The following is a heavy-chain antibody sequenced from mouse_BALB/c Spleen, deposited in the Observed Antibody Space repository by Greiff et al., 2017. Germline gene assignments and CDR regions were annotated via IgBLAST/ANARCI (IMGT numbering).Heavy chain of an antibody. Sequence: QVQLQESGPGLVAPSQSLSITCTVSGFSLTSYGVHWVRQPPGKGLEWLGVIWAGGSTNYNSALMSRLSISKDNSKSQVFLKMNSLQTDDTAMYYCARDRWLLRDDWYFDVWGAGTTVTVSS. V-gene: IGHV2-9*02. J-gene: IGHJ1*01. CDR2: IWAGGST. CDR3: ARDRWLLRDDWYFDV. CDR1: GFSLTSYG. D-gene: IGHD2-3*01.